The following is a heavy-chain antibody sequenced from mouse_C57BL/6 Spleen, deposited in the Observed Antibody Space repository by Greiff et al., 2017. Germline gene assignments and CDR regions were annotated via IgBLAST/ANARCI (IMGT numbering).Heavy chain of an antibody. J-gene: IGHJ4*01. D-gene: IGHD2-2*01. CDR2: IDPSDSES. CDR3: ARTLSTMVRDYAMDY. CDR1: GYTFTSYW. Sequence: QVQLKQPGAELVRPGSSVKLSCKASGYTFTSYWMHWVKQRPIQGLEWIGNIDPSDSESHYHQKFKDKATLTVDKSSSTGYLQRSSLTSEDSAVYYCARTLSTMVRDYAMDYGGQGTSVTVSS. V-gene: IGHV1-52*01.